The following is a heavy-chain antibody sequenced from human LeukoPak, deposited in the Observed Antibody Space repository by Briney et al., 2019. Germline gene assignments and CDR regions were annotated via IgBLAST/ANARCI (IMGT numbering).Heavy chain of an antibody. CDR3: AKAMITNGSGGGNGMDV. D-gene: IGHD3-16*01. CDR1: GFTFSSYG. V-gene: IGHV3-30*18. CDR2: ISYDGGNK. Sequence: PGRSLRLSCAASGFTFSSYGMHWVRQAPGKGLEWVAVISYDGGNKYYADSVKGRFTISRDNSKNTLYLQMNSLRAEDTAVYYCAKAMITNGSGGGNGMDVWGKGTTVTVSS. J-gene: IGHJ6*04.